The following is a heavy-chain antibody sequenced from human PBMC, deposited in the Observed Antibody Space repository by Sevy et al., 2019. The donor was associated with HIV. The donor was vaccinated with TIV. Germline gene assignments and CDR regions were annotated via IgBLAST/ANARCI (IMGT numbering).Heavy chain of an antibody. V-gene: IGHV3-30*04. J-gene: IGHJ1*01. Sequence: GGSLRLSCTVSGFIFSNFAMHWVRQAPGKGLEWVAVTSYDGSHKYYADSVKGRFTVSRDNSRNILSLEMSSLRRDDTAVYYCARGENDGEFFQYWGQGTLVTVSS. CDR2: TSYDGSHK. D-gene: IGHD1-26*01. CDR1: GFIFSNFA. CDR3: ARGENDGEFFQY.